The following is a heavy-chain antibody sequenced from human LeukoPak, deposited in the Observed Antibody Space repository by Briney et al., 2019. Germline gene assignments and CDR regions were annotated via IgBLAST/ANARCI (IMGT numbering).Heavy chain of an antibody. CDR2: INTNTGNP. Sequence: ASVKVSCKASGYTFTSYAMNWVRQAPGQGLEWMGWINTNTGNPTYAQGFTGRFVFSLDTSVSTAYLQISSLKAEDTAVYYCARAHRRHAAGYSSSWYVGDDYNWFDPWGQGTLVTVSS. CDR1: GYTFTSYA. V-gene: IGHV7-4-1*02. D-gene: IGHD6-13*01. J-gene: IGHJ5*02. CDR3: ARAHRRHAAGYSSSWYVGDDYNWFDP.